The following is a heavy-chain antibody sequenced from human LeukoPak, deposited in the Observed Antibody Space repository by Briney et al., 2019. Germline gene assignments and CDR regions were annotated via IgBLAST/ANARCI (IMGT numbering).Heavy chain of an antibody. CDR3: ARDQVARSGWFRRSLTTFDY. V-gene: IGHV3-7*01. Sequence: PGGSLRLSCAASGFTFSSYWMSWVRQAPGKGLEWVANIKQDGSEKYYVDSVKGRFTISRDNAKNSLYLQMNSLRAEDTAVYYCARDQVARSGWFRRSLTTFDYWGQGTLVTVSS. D-gene: IGHD6-19*01. CDR1: GFTFSSYW. J-gene: IGHJ4*02. CDR2: IKQDGSEK.